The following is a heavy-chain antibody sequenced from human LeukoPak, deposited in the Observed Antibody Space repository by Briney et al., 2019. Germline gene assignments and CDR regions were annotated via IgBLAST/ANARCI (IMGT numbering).Heavy chain of an antibody. V-gene: IGHV1-69*04. CDR1: GGTFSSYA. Sequence: ASVKVSCKASGGTFSSYAISWVRQAPGQGLEWKGRIIPILGIANYAQKFQGRVTITADKSTSTAYMELSSLRSEGTAVYYCARSYGDYQFDYWGQGTLVTVSS. CDR3: ARSYGDYQFDY. D-gene: IGHD4-17*01. CDR2: IIPILGIA. J-gene: IGHJ4*02.